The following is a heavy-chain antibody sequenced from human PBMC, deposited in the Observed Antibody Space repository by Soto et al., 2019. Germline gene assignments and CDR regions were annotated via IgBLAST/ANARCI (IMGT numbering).Heavy chain of an antibody. CDR2: IYPGDSDT. V-gene: IGHV5-51*01. Sequence: PGESLKISCKGSGYSFTSYWIGWVRQMPGKGLEWMGIIYPGDSDTRYSPSFQGQVTISADKSISTAYLQWSSLKASDTAMYYCAREADYDFWSNVNWFDPWGQGTLVTVSS. CDR1: GYSFTSYW. D-gene: IGHD3-3*01. CDR3: AREADYDFWSNVNWFDP. J-gene: IGHJ5*02.